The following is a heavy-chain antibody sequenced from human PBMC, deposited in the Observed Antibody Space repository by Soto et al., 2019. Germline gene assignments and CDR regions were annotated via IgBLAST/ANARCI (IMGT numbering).Heavy chain of an antibody. CDR3: AGIGEDIYYGMDV. J-gene: IGHJ6*02. CDR2: IYARGST. V-gene: IGHV4-4*07. CDR1: GGSISRYY. D-gene: IGHD2-15*01. Sequence: SETLSLTCTVSGGSISRYYWSWIRQTAGKGLEWIGRIYARGSTSYNPSLKSRVTILVDTSTDQFSLKLSSVTAADTAVYYCAGIGEDIYYGMDVWGQGTTVTVYS.